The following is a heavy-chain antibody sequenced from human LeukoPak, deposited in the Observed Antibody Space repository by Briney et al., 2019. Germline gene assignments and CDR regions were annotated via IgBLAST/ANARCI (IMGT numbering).Heavy chain of an antibody. D-gene: IGHD3-9*01. CDR3: ARVRGRYDILTGYYEDYFDY. J-gene: IGHJ4*02. CDR1: GGSISSCY. V-gene: IGHV4-4*07. CDR2: IYTSGST. Sequence: SETLSLTCTVSGGSISSCYWSWIRQPAGKGLEWIGRIYTSGSTNYNPSLKSRVTMSVDTSKNQFSLKLSSVTAADTAVYYCARVRGRYDILTGYYEDYFDYWGQGTLVTVSS.